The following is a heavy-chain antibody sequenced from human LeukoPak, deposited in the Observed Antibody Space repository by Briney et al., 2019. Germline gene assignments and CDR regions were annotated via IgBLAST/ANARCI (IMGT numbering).Heavy chain of an antibody. CDR3: ARVQGHPPNGLDV. CDR1: GFTFSSYW. V-gene: IGHV3-74*01. J-gene: IGHJ3*01. CDR2: INSDASST. Sequence: GGSLRLTCAASGFTFSSYWMHWVRQAPGKGLVWVSRINSDASSTSYADSVKGRFTISRDNAKNTLYLQMNSLRAEDTAVYYCARVQGHPPNGLDVWGQGTMVTVSS. D-gene: IGHD2-8*01.